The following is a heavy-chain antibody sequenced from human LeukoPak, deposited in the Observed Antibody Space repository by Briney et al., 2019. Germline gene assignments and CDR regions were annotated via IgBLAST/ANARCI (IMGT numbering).Heavy chain of an antibody. V-gene: IGHV3-64D*09. Sequence: GGSLRLSCSASGFTFSYYAMHWVRQAPGKGLEYVSAISSNGGSTYSADSLKGRFTISRDNSKSTLYLQMSSLRGEDTAVYYCARLSGGYSKFDLWGQGTLVTVSS. CDR2: ISSNGGST. CDR3: ARLSGGYSKFDL. CDR1: GFTFSYYA. J-gene: IGHJ5*02. D-gene: IGHD2-21*02.